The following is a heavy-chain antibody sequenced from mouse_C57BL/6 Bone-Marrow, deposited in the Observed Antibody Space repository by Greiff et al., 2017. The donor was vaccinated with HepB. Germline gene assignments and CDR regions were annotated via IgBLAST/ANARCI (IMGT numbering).Heavy chain of an antibody. CDR3: ARERLHYFDY. CDR1: GFTFSDYY. CDR2: INYDGSST. V-gene: IGHV5-16*01. J-gene: IGHJ2*01. Sequence: EVQLVESEGGLVQPGSSMKLSCTASGFTFSDYYMAWVRQVPEKGLEWVANINYDGSSTYYLDSLKSRFIISRDNAKNILYLQMSSLKSEDTATYYCARERLHYFDYWGQGTTLTVSS.